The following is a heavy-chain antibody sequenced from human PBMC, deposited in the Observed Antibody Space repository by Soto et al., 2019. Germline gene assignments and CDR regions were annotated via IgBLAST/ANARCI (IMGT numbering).Heavy chain of an antibody. CDR3: ARRGGSNGGNYYYYYGMDV. J-gene: IGHJ6*02. D-gene: IGHD4-4*01. CDR2: ILPIFGTA. Sequence: QVQLVQSGAEVKKPGSSVKVSCKASGGTFSSYAISWVRQAPGQGLEWMGGILPIFGTANYAQKFQGRVTITADESKSTAYMELRSLRSEDTAVYYCARRGGSNGGNYYYYYGMDVWGQGTTVTVSS. V-gene: IGHV1-69*01. CDR1: GGTFSSYA.